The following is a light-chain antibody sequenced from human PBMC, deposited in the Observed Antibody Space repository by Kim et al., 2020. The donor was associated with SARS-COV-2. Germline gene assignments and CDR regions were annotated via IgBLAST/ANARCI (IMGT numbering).Light chain of an antibody. J-gene: IGLJ2*01. CDR3: NSRDTSGSQLV. Sequence: SSELTQDPAVSVALGQTVRITCRGDSLRSYYASWYQQKPGQAPVLVTDGKHNRPSGIPDRFSGSSSGNTASLTITGAQAEDEADYYCNSRDTSGSQLVFGGGTKLTVL. CDR1: SLRSYY. CDR2: GKH. V-gene: IGLV3-19*01.